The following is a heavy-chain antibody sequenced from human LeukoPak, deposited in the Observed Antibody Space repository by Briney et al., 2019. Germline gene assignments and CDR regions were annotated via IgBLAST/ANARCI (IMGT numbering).Heavy chain of an antibody. CDR2: INPNGGVT. CDR1: GYTFTGYY. J-gene: IGHJ4*02. V-gene: IGHV1-2*02. D-gene: IGHD3-10*01. Sequence: ASVKVSCKASGYTFTGYYIHWVRQAPGQGLEWMGWINPNGGVTNSAQMFQGRVTMTRDPSISTAYMEVTRLRSDDTAMYYCARKWVRGVKSTDYWGQGTLVTVSS. CDR3: ARKWVRGVKSTDY.